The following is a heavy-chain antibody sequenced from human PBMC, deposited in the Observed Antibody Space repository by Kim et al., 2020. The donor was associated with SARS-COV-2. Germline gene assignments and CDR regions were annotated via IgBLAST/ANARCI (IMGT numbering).Heavy chain of an antibody. CDR1: GASIIGGSYY. V-gene: IGHV4-39*02. J-gene: IGHJ4*02. Sequence: SETLSLTCTDPGASIIGGSYYCPLIRYAPGKRPQRLGSVYYTGGSYYSGVTYPNPSLKSPVTMSIDTYNNHLDRKQTTVTDADTAIYYCPRRRIALSAKGHTRVGFWGQGTLITVT. CDR3: PRRRIALSAKGHTRVGF. D-gene: IGHD6-19*01. CDR2: VYYTGGSYYSGVT.